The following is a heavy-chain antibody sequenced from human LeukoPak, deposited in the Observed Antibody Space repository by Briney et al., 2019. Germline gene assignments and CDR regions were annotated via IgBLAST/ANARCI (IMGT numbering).Heavy chain of an antibody. CDR1: GFTFSSSE. Sequence: GGSLRLSCAASGFTFSSSEMNWVRQAPGKGLEWVSCISSGGTTIFYADSVKGRFTISRDNAKNSLYLQMNSLRAEDTAVYYCARDGLIVATTWGQGTLVTVPS. CDR3: ARDGLIVATT. CDR2: ISSGGTTI. D-gene: IGHD5-12*01. J-gene: IGHJ5*02. V-gene: IGHV3-48*03.